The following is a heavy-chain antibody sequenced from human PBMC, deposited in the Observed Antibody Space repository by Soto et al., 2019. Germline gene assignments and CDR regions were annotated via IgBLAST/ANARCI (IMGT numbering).Heavy chain of an antibody. CDR3: ARAVAGIKTFDY. CDR2: IYYSGST. V-gene: IGHV4-61*01. CDR1: GGSVSSGSYY. Sequence: SETLSLTCTVSGGSVSSGSYYWSWIRQPPGKGLEWIGYIYYSGSTNYNPSLKSRVTISVDTSKNQSSLKLSSVTAADTAVYYCARAVAGIKTFDYWGQGTLVTVSS. J-gene: IGHJ4*02. D-gene: IGHD6-19*01.